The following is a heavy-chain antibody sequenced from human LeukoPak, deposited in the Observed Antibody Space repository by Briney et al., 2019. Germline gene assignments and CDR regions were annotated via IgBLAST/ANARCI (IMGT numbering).Heavy chain of an antibody. Sequence: GGSLRLSCAASGFTFSSYEMHWVRQAPGKGLEWVSYISSSGSTIYYADFVKGRFTISRDNSKNTLYLQMSSLRAEDTAMYFCAKGGFPASYDEAFHIWGQGTMVTVSS. CDR2: ISSSGSTI. D-gene: IGHD3-16*01. CDR1: GFTFSSYE. V-gene: IGHV3-48*03. J-gene: IGHJ3*02. CDR3: AKGGFPASYDEAFHI.